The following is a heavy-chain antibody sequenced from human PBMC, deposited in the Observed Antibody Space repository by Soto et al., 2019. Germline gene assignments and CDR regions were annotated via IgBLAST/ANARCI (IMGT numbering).Heavy chain of an antibody. J-gene: IGHJ2*01. Sequence: GGSLRLSCAASGFTVSSNYMSWVRQAPGKGLEWVSVICTGGTTYYADSVKGRFTISRDNSKNTLYLQMNSLRADDTAVYYCAKVGYSSGPADFDLWGRGTLVTVSS. V-gene: IGHV3-66*01. D-gene: IGHD6-19*01. CDR3: AKVGYSSGPADFDL. CDR1: GFTVSSNY. CDR2: ICTGGTT.